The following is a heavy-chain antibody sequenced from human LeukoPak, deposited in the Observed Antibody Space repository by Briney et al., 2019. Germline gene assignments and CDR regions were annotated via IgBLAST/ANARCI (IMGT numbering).Heavy chain of an antibody. J-gene: IGHJ5*02. V-gene: IGHV4-34*01. CDR2: ISPSRSTT. D-gene: IGHD1-1*01. Sequence: SETLSLTCGVYGGTFSAYYWSWIRQPPGKGLEWIGEISPSRSTTNYNPSLKNRVTISVDTSKNQFSLQLKSVTAADTAVYYCVSIQLRTSWFDPWGQGTLVTVSS. CDR1: GGTFSAYY. CDR3: VSIQLRTSWFDP.